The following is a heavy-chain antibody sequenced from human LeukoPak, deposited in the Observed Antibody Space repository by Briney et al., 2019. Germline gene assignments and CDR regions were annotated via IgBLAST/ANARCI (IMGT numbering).Heavy chain of an antibody. CDR3: ARADPYDFWSGNYYYGMDV. CDR2: VIPIFGTA. D-gene: IGHD3-3*01. J-gene: IGHJ6*02. Sequence: SVKVSCKASGGTFSSYAISWVRQAPGQGVEGMGGVIPIFGTANYAQKFQGRVTITADESTSTAYMELSSLRSEDTAVYYCARADPYDFWSGNYYYGMDVWGQGTTVTVSS. V-gene: IGHV1-69*13. CDR1: GGTFSSYA.